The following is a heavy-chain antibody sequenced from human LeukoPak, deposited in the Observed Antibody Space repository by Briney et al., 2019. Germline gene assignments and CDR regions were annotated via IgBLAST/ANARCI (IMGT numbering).Heavy chain of an antibody. V-gene: IGHV1-8*03. D-gene: IGHD6-13*01. CDR1: GYTFTTYA. J-gene: IGHJ6*03. CDR2: MNPNSGNT. CDR3: ARGMDSSSWEATSIRYYYYYYMDV. Sequence: GASVKVSCKASGYTFTTYAMNWVRQATGQGLEWMGWMNPNSGNTGYAQKFQGRVTITRNTSISTAYMELSSLRSEDTAVYYCARGMDSSSWEATSIRYYYYYYMDVWGKGTTVTVSS.